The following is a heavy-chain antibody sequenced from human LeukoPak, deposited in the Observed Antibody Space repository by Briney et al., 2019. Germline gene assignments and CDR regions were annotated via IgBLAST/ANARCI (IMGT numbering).Heavy chain of an antibody. V-gene: IGHV3-15*01. D-gene: IGHD3-9*01. J-gene: IGHJ4*02. CDR2: LRSKTDGGTT. Sequence: GGSLRLSCAASGFTFSSYGMNWVRQAPGKGLEWVGRLRSKTDGGTTAYGAPVKGRFIISRDDSKDTLYLQMNSLKTEDTAVYYCTREYYDILSGYSSFEDWGQGTLVTVSS. CDR1: GFTFSSYG. CDR3: TREYYDILSGYSSFED.